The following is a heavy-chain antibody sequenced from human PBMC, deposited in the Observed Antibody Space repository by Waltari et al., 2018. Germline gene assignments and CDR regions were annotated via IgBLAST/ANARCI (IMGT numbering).Heavy chain of an antibody. J-gene: IGHJ4*02. CDR1: GYTFTNYG. CDR2: INTDNGDT. Sequence: QVQLVQSGAEVEKPGASVKVSCMTSGYTFTNYGIHWVHQAPGQRLEWMGWINTDNGDTQFSPKFQIRVTFTRDTVASTVYMELSSLTSEDTAVYYCARGLHRTAWIVDYWGQGTLVTVSS. D-gene: IGHD1-1*01. CDR3: ARGLHRTAWIVDY. V-gene: IGHV1-3*04.